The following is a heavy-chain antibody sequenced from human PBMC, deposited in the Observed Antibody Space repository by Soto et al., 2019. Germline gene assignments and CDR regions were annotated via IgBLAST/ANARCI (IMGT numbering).Heavy chain of an antibody. D-gene: IGHD3-3*01. J-gene: IGHJ6*02. CDR2: IYYSGST. Sequence: LSLTCTVSGGSVSSGSYYWSWIRQPPGKGLEWIGYIYYSGSTNYNPSLKSRVTISVDTSKNQFSLKLSSVTAADTAVYYCAREDVLRFLEWPQGMDVWGQGTTVTSP. V-gene: IGHV4-61*01. CDR1: GGSVSSGSYY. CDR3: AREDVLRFLEWPQGMDV.